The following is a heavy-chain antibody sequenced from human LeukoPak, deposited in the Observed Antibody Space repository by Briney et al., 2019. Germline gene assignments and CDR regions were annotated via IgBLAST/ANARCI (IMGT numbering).Heavy chain of an antibody. D-gene: IGHD3-22*01. CDR2: IYISGST. CDR1: GDSISSYY. Sequence: PSETLSLTCSVSGDSISSYYWSWIRQPAGKGLEWIGRIYISGSTKYNPSLKSRVTMSVDTSKNHFSLKLRSVTAADTAVYYCARDQGSGWYYFDYWGQGSLVTVSS. CDR3: ARDQGSGWYYFDY. V-gene: IGHV4-4*07. J-gene: IGHJ4*02.